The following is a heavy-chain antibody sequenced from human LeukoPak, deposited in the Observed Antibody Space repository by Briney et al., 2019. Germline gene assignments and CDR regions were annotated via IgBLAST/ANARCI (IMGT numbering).Heavy chain of an antibody. Sequence: SETLSLTCAVSGYSISSGYNWGWLRQPPGKGLEWIGSIYHSGSTYYNPSLKSRVTISVDTSKNQFSLKLSSVTAADTAVYYCARVESYNWNYTRYYYYYYMDVWGKGTTVTVSS. CDR3: ARVESYNWNYTRYYYYYYMDV. CDR1: GYSISSGYN. D-gene: IGHD1-7*01. CDR2: IYHSGST. V-gene: IGHV4-38-2*01. J-gene: IGHJ6*03.